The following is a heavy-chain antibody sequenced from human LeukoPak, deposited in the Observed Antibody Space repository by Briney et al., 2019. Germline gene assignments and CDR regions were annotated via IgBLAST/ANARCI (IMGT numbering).Heavy chain of an antibody. D-gene: IGHD2-15*01. V-gene: IGHV3-7*03. Sequence: PGGSLRLSCAASGFNFSNYWMSWVRQAPGKGLEGVGNIKEDESEKYYADSVRGRFTISRDNAKNSLYLQMNSLRAEDTALYYCAKDMGCSGGSCLGYYYYYGMDVWGQGTTVTVSS. CDR1: GFNFSNYW. J-gene: IGHJ6*02. CDR2: IKEDESEK. CDR3: AKDMGCSGGSCLGYYYYYGMDV.